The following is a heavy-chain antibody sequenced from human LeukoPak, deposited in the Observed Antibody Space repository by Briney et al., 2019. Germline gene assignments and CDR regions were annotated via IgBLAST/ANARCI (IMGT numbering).Heavy chain of an antibody. CDR1: GVSVSSGSYY. Sequence: KPSETLSLTCTVSGVSVSSGSYYWSWIRQPPGKGLEWIGYIYYSGRTNYSTSLKSRLTISVDTSKSQFCLKLSSVSAADTAVYYCARSNWAEFDYWGQGTLVTVSS. CDR3: ARSNWAEFDY. J-gene: IGHJ4*02. V-gene: IGHV4-61*01. D-gene: IGHD1-1*01. CDR2: IYYSGRT.